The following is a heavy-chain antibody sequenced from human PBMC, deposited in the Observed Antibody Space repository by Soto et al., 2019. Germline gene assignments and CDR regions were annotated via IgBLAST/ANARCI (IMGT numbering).Heavy chain of an antibody. J-gene: IGHJ6*02. CDR1: GGSISSGSYY. V-gene: IGHV4-61*01. Sequence: ETLSLTCTVSGGSISSGSYYWSWIRQPPGKGLEWIGYIYYSGSTNYNPSLKSRVTISVDTSKNQFSLKLSSVTAADTAVYYCARDILITTTPGAYYYGMDVWGQGTTVTVSS. CDR3: ARDILITTTPGAYYYGMDV. D-gene: IGHD1-1*01. CDR2: IYYSGST.